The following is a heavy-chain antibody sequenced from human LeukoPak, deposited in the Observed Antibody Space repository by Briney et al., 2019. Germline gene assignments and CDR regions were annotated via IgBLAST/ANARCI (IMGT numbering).Heavy chain of an antibody. J-gene: IGHJ4*02. D-gene: IGHD3-10*01. CDR2: ISSSSSTI. CDR1: GFTFSSYS. V-gene: IGHV3-48*01. Sequence: PGGSLRLSCAASGFTFSSYSMNWVRQAPGKGLEWVSYISSSSSTIYYADSVKGRFTISRDNAKNSLYLQMNSLRAEDTAVYYCARGAGISNFDYWGQGTLVTVFS. CDR3: ARGAGISNFDY.